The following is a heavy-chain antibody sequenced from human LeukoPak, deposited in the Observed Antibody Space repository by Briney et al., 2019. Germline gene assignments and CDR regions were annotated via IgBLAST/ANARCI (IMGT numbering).Heavy chain of an antibody. CDR1: GGSISNSNW. CDR3: ARSRAYFDWLPRLYYFDY. D-gene: IGHD3-9*01. CDR2: IYHSGLT. J-gene: IGHJ4*02. Sequence: SGTLSLTCAVSGGSISNSNWLSWVRQPPGKGLEWIGEIYHSGLTNYNPSLKSRVTISVDTSKNQFSLKLSSVTAADTAVYYCARSRAYFDWLPRLYYFDYWGQGTLVTVSS. V-gene: IGHV4-4*02.